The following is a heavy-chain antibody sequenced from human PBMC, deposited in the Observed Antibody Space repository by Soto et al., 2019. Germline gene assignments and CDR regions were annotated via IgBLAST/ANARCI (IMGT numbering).Heavy chain of an antibody. CDR2: ISGTGTYT. CDR3: TTVYNSRQALNH. V-gene: IGHV3-21*01. Sequence: EVQLVESGGGLVEPGGSLRLSCATSGFTFSTCSMNWVRQAPGKGLEWGSSISGTGTYTFYADSLKGRFTISRDSDSNSLFLQMNSLRVEDTALYYCTTVYNSRQALNHWGQGALVTVSS. CDR1: GFTFSTCS. J-gene: IGHJ5*02. D-gene: IGHD1-20*01.